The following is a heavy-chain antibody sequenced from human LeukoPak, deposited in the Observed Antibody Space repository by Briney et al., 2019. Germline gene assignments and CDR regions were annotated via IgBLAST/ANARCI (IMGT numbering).Heavy chain of an antibody. CDR3: ARRGTAYCRGGNCYSDKYFDY. CDR2: INYSGNT. Sequence: PSETPSLTCAVYGGSLSGYYWTWIRQTPGKGLEWIGEINYSGNTNYNRSLKSRVTISADTSKNQFSLRLSSVTAADTAVYYCARRGTAYCRGGNCYSDKYFDYWGQGTQVTVSS. CDR1: GGSLSGYY. D-gene: IGHD2-15*01. J-gene: IGHJ4*02. V-gene: IGHV4-34*01.